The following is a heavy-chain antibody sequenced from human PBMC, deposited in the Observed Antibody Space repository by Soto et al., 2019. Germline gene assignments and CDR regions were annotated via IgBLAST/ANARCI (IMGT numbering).Heavy chain of an antibody. D-gene: IGHD5-12*01. CDR2: IYPSGST. CDR1: GGSISGHS. Sequence: TLSLTCTVSGGSISGHSWIWIRQPAGKGLEWIGHIYPSGSTSYNPSLRSRVTMSLDTSSNQIFLNLTSVTAADTAVFYCVRGRSYSVYDFWGPGTLVTVSS. J-gene: IGHJ4*02. V-gene: IGHV4-4*07. CDR3: VRGRSYSVYDF.